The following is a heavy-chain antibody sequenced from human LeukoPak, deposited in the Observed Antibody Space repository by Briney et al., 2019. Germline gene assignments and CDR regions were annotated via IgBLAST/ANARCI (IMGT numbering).Heavy chain of an antibody. CDR1: GFTFDAYG. V-gene: IGHV3-20*04. CDR3: ARDGSSGWYSDC. J-gene: IGHJ4*02. Sequence: GGSLRLTCAASGFTFDAYGMSWVRQTPGKGLEWVSGISWNGGSTGYADSVKGRFTISRDNAKNSLYLQLNNLRAEDTAVYYCARDGSSGWYSDCWGQGTLVTVSS. CDR2: ISWNGGST. D-gene: IGHD6-19*01.